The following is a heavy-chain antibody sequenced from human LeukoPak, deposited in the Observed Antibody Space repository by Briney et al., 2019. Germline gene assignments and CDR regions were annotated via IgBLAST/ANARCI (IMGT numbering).Heavy chain of an antibody. Sequence: GGSLRLSCAASGFTFSDYYTSWIRQAPGKGLEWVSYISSSSSYTNYADSVEGRFTISRDNAKNSLYLQMNSLRAEDTAVYYCASLWFGESRFDYWGQGTLVTVSS. CDR1: GFTFSDYY. CDR3: ASLWFGESRFDY. V-gene: IGHV3-11*03. J-gene: IGHJ4*02. D-gene: IGHD3-10*01. CDR2: ISSSSSYT.